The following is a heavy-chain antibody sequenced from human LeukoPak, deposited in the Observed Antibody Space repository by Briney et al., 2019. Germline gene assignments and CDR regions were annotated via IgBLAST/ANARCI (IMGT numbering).Heavy chain of an antibody. D-gene: IGHD5-18*01. CDR2: TYYSGST. CDR3: ARHLSPVTLLDPFDI. J-gene: IGHJ3*02. V-gene: IGHV4-39*01. CDR1: GGSINNGRYY. Sequence: KPSETLPLTCTVSGGSINNGRYYWAWIRQPPGKGLEWIGTTYYSGSTYYNPSLKNRVTISVDRSRDQFSLNLYSVTAADTAVYFCARHLSPVTLLDPFDIWGQGTMVTVSS.